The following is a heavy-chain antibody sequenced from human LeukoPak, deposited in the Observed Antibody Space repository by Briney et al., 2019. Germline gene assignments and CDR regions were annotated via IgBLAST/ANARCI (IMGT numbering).Heavy chain of an antibody. CDR2: IWYDGSNK. V-gene: IGHV3-33*01. Sequence: PGGSLRLSCAASGFTFRNYGMHWVRQAPGKGLEWVAVIWYDGSNKYYTDSVKGRFTISRDNSKNTLYLQVNSLGAEDTAVYYCARGGCGNVDCYPGYAFDIWGQGTMVTVSS. CDR1: GFTFRNYG. CDR3: ARGGCGNVDCYPGYAFDI. J-gene: IGHJ3*02. D-gene: IGHD2-21*02.